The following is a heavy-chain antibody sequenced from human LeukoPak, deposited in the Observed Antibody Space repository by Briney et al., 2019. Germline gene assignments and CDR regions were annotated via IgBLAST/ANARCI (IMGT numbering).Heavy chain of an antibody. Sequence: PGGSLRLSCAAFSGFAMSWVRQAPGRGLEWVSAINGRGDDTYYPDSVKGRFTISRDNSNNTLYLQMNSLRAEDTAVYYCAKGHRSSSSFFDSRGQGILVTVSS. CDR2: INGRGDDT. D-gene: IGHD6-19*01. CDR1: SGFA. CDR3: AKGHRSSSSFFDS. V-gene: IGHV3-23*01. J-gene: IGHJ4*02.